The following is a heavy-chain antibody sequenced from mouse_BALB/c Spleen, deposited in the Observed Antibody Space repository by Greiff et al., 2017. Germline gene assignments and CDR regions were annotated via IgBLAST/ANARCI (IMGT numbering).Heavy chain of an antibody. D-gene: IGHD2-4*01. Sequence: QVQLKESGAELMKPGASVKISCKATGYTFSSYWIEWVKQRPGHGLEWIGEILPGSGSTNYNEKFKGKATFTADTSSNTAYMQLSSLTSEDSAVYYCARPLLYYDYEGAMDYWGQGTSVTVSS. CDR3: ARPLLYYDYEGAMDY. J-gene: IGHJ4*01. CDR2: ILPGSGST. V-gene: IGHV1-9*01. CDR1: GYTFSSYW.